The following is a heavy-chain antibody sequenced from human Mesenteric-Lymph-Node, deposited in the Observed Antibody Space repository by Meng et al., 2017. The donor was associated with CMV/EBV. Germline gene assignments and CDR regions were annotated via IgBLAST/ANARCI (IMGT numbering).Heavy chain of an antibody. CDR1: FRSFT. Sequence: FRSFTISWVRPGPGQSLEWMGGLNRLLNKPDYAQKFQGRASITTDDSTATAYMELSGLTSEDTAVYYCAGWAGKGDSGDFWTGPYDYWGQGTLVTVSS. CDR3: AGWAGKGDSGDFWTGPYDY. D-gene: IGHD3/OR15-3a*01. J-gene: IGHJ4*02. V-gene: IGHV1-69*16. CDR2: LNRLLNKP.